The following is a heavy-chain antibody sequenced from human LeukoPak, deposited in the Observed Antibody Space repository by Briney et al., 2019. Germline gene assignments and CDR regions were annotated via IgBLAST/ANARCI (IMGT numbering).Heavy chain of an antibody. V-gene: IGHV4-59*08. CDR3: ARYVDTAMAIFDY. CDR1: GGSINNYY. Sequence: SETLSLTCTVSGGSINNYYWTWVRQPPGKGLEWIGYVYHSGSTNYNPSLESRVTISIDTSKNQFSLKVTSVTAADTAVYYCARYVDTAMAIFDYWGQGTLVTVSS. J-gene: IGHJ4*02. CDR2: VYHSGST. D-gene: IGHD5-18*01.